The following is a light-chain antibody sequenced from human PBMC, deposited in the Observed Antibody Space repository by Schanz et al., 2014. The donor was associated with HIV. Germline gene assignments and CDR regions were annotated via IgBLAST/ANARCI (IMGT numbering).Light chain of an antibody. J-gene: IGKJ4*01. V-gene: IGKV3-20*01. Sequence: EIVLTQSPGTLSLSPGEVGTLSCRASQSISTHLAWYQQKPGQAPTLLIYGASKRATGIPDRFIGSGSGTDFTLTINRLEPEDFAVYYCQHYDISRGTFGGGTRVEIK. CDR1: QSISTH. CDR3: QHYDISRGT. CDR2: GAS.